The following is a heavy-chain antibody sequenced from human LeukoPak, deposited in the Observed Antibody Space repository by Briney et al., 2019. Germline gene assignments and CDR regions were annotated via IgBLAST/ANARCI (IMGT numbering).Heavy chain of an antibody. V-gene: IGHV4-39*01. CDR2: IYYSGST. CDR3: ARQGYYDYVWGSYRPNWFDP. D-gene: IGHD3-16*02. CDR1: GGSFSGYY. J-gene: IGHJ5*02. Sequence: SETLSLTCAVYGGSFSGYYWGWIRQPPGKGLEWIGSIYYSGSTYYNPSLKSRVTISVDTSKNQFSLKLSSVTAADTAVYYCARQGYYDYVWGSYRPNWFDPWGQGTLVTVSS.